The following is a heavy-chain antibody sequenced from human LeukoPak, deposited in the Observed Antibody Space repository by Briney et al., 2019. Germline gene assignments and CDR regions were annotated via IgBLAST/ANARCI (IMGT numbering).Heavy chain of an antibody. V-gene: IGHV5-51*01. D-gene: IGHD3-10*01. J-gene: IGHJ4*02. CDR2: NYPGDSET. CDR3: ARRSTVIRGVLEEAFDY. CDR1: GNSFNNHF. Sequence: GESLKISCKGSGNSFNNHFIGWVRQMTGKGLEWMGINYPGDSETRYSPSFQGQVTISADKSISTVYLQWSSLEASDTAMYYCARRSTVIRGVLEEAFDYWSQGTLVIVSS.